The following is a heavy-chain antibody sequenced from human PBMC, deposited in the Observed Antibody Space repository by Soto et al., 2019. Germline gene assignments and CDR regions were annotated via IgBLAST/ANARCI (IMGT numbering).Heavy chain of an antibody. J-gene: IGHJ6*02. CDR1: GGSISSYY. Sequence: SETLSLTCTVSGGSISSYYWSWIRQPPGKGLEWIGYIYYSGSTNYNPSLKSRVTISVDTSKNQFSLKLSSVTAADTAVYYCARLGWELAPYHYYGMDVWGQGTTVTVSS. D-gene: IGHD1-26*01. CDR3: ARLGWELAPYHYYGMDV. CDR2: IYYSGST. V-gene: IGHV4-59*01.